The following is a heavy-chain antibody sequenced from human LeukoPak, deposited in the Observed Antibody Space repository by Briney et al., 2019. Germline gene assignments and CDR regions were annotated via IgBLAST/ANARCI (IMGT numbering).Heavy chain of an antibody. Sequence: GGSLRLSCAASGFIFSDYYMTWIRQTPGKGLEWLSYISDSGSTINYADSVKGRLTISRDNAKKSLFLQMNSLRAEDTAVYYCAIYYDSSGSIDHWGQGTPVTVSS. CDR2: ISDSGSTI. J-gene: IGHJ4*02. CDR1: GFIFSDYY. CDR3: AIYYDSSGSIDH. D-gene: IGHD3-22*01. V-gene: IGHV3-11*01.